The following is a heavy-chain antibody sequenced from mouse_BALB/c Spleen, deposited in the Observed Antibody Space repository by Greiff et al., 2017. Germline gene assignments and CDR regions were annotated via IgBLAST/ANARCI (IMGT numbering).Heavy chain of an antibody. Sequence: EVQRVESGGGLVKPGGSLKLSCAASGFTFSDYYMYWVRQTPEKRLEWVATISDGGSYTYYPDSVKGRFTISRDNAKNNLYLQMSSLKSEDTAMYYCARVGSTMITTGFAYWGQGTLVTVSA. CDR2: ISDGGSYT. J-gene: IGHJ3*01. CDR1: GFTFSDYY. CDR3: ARVGSTMITTGFAY. D-gene: IGHD2-4*01. V-gene: IGHV5-4*02.